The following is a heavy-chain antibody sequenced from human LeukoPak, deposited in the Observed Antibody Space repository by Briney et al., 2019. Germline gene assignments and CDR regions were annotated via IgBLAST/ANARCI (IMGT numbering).Heavy chain of an antibody. V-gene: IGHV7-4-1*02. CDR2: INTNTENP. Sequence: GASVKVSCKASGYTFTNYAMSWVRQAPGQGLEWMGWINTNTENPTYAQGFTGRFVFSLDTSVSTAYLQISSLKTEDTAVYYCARVSLSRKDGYNYTYWGQGTLVTVSS. CDR1: GYTFTNYA. J-gene: IGHJ4*02. CDR3: ARVSLSRKDGYNYTY. D-gene: IGHD5-24*01.